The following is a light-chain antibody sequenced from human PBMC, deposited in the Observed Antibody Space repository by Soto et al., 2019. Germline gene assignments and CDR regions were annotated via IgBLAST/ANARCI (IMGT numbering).Light chain of an antibody. CDR1: QRLSASD. CDR2: GAS. V-gene: IGKV3-20*01. J-gene: IGKJ1*01. CDR3: QQYSDSPPT. Sequence: EIVLTQSPGTLSLSPGQRATLSCRASQRLSASDIAWYHQKPGQAPRLLIFGASDRATGIPDRFSGSGSGTDFTLTIDRLEPEDFAMYYCQQYSDSPPTFGQGTKVDIK.